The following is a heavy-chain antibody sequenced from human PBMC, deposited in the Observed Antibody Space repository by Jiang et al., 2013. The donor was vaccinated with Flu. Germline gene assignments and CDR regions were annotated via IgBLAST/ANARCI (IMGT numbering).Heavy chain of an antibody. J-gene: IGHJ6*02. Sequence: LLKPSETLSLTCTVSGGSMRNYYWSWVRQTPGKGLEWIGDVYHTGATNYNPSLKSRVTISVDTSKNQFFLRRRSVTAADTAVYFXARQASSSWFRGMDVWGQGTTVIVSS. V-gene: IGHV4-59*08. CDR1: GGSMRNYY. D-gene: IGHD6-19*01. CDR2: VYHTGAT. CDR3: ARQASSSWFRGMDV.